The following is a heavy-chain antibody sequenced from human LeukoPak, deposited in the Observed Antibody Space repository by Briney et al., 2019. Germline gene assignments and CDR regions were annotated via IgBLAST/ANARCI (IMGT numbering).Heavy chain of an antibody. CDR3: AKDSGTVVVPAALDY. J-gene: IGHJ4*02. CDR2: IRYDGSNK. V-gene: IGHV3-30*02. D-gene: IGHD2-2*01. Sequence: PGGSLRLSCAASGFTFSSYGMHWVRQAPGKGLEWVAFIRYDGSNKYYADSVKGRFTISRDNSKNTLYLQMNSLRAEDTAVYYCAKDSGTVVVPAALDYWGQGTLVTVSS. CDR1: GFTFSSYG.